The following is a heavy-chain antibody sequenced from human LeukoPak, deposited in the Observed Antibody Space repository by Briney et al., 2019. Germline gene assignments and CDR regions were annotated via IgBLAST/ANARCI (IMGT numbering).Heavy chain of an antibody. CDR1: GFTFSSYG. CDR3: RDPFDY. V-gene: IGHV3-30*02. D-gene: IGHD2/OR15-2a*01. J-gene: IGHJ4*02. Sequence: GGSLRLSCAASGFTFSSYGMHWVRQAPGKGLEWVAFIRYGGSDKFYADSVKGRFTISRDNSKNTLYLQMNSLRVEDTAVYYCRDPFDYWGQGTLVTVSS. CDR2: IRYGGSDK.